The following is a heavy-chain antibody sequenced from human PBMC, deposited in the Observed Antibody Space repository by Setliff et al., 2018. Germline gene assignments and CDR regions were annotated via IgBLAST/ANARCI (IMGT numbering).Heavy chain of an antibody. V-gene: IGHV3-74*01. D-gene: IGHD3-10*01. CDR3: FGAGTCSY. J-gene: IGHJ4*02. CDR1: GFTFRIYW. CDR2: INSDGSTT. Sequence: GSLRLSCSASGFTFRIYWMSWVRQAPRKGLVWVSRINSDGSTTTYADSVKGRFTISRDNGKNTVYLQMNSLRAEDTAVYYCFGAGTCSYWGQGTLVTVLL.